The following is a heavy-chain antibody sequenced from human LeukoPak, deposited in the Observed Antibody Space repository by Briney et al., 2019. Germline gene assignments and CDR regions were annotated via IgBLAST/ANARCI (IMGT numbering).Heavy chain of an antibody. J-gene: IGHJ4*02. D-gene: IGHD3-22*01. CDR2: IYTSGST. Sequence: KPSETLSLTCTASGGSISSYYWSWIRQPAGKGLEWIGRIYTSGSTNYNPSLKSRVTMSVDTSKNQFSLKLSSVTAADTAVYYCAREAYYYDSSGQNTLGYWGQGTLVTVSS. CDR1: GGSISSYY. V-gene: IGHV4-4*07. CDR3: AREAYYYDSSGQNTLGY.